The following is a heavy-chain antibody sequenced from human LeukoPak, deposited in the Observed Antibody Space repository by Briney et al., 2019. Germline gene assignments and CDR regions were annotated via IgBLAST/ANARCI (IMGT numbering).Heavy chain of an antibody. CDR3: ARRRGLSEGDYDY. CDR1: GGSISSGGYY. CDR2: IYYRGNT. J-gene: IGHJ4*02. D-gene: IGHD4-11*01. V-gene: IGHV4-61*08. Sequence: SQTLSLTCTVSGGSISSGGYYWSWIRQPPGKGLEWIGYIYYRGNTNYNLSLKSRVTISVDTSKNQFSLKLSSVTAADTAVYYCARRRGLSEGDYDYWGQGTLVTVSS.